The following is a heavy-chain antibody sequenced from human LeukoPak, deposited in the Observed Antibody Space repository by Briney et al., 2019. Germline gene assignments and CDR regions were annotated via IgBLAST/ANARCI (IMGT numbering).Heavy chain of an antibody. V-gene: IGHV3-23*01. J-gene: IGHJ4*02. D-gene: IGHD3-10*01. Sequence: GGSLRLSCAASGFTFSSYAMSWVRQTPGKGLEWVSSISGGGDSEYYADSVKGRFTISRDNAKNSLDLQMNSLRAEDTAVYYCARDRGPLDHWGQGTLVTVSS. CDR3: ARDRGPLDH. CDR2: ISGGGDSE. CDR1: GFTFSSYA.